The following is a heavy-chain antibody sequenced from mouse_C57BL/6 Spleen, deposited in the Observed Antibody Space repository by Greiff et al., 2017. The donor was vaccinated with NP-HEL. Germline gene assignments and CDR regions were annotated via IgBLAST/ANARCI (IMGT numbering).Heavy chain of an antibody. CDR2: IYPGSGST. CDR1: GYTFTSYW. J-gene: IGHJ2*01. D-gene: IGHD1-1*01. V-gene: IGHV1-55*01. CDR3: ARSTYVRYYFDY. Sequence: QVQLQQPGAKLVKPGASVKMSCKASGYTFTSYWITWVKQRPGQGLEWIGDIYPGSGSTNYNEKFKSKATLTVDTSSSTAYMQLSSLTSEDSAVYYCARSTYVRYYFDYWGQGTTLTVSS.